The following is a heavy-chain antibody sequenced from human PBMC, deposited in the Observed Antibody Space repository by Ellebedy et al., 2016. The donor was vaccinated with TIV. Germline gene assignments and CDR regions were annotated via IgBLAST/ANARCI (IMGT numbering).Heavy chain of an antibody. J-gene: IGHJ4*02. D-gene: IGHD3-10*02. CDR3: ARGPNYVRGSYKYFDY. V-gene: IGHV4-30-4*01. CDR2: IYYSGST. Sequence: MPSETLSLTCTVSGASISTGDYYWSWIRQPPGKDLEWIWYIYYSGSTYYNPSLRSRVTISVDTSKNQFSLNLYSVTAADTAIYYCARGPNYVRGSYKYFDYWGQGTLGTVSS. CDR1: GASISTGDYY.